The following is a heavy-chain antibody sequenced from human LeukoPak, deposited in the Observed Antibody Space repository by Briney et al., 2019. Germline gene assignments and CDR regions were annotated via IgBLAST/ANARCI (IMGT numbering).Heavy chain of an antibody. D-gene: IGHD5-12*01. CDR1: GGSISDSNYY. CDR3: ARSTGYSGYEIWYFDL. CDR2: IYYSGST. V-gene: IGHV4-39*07. J-gene: IGHJ2*01. Sequence: ASETLSLTCTVSGGSISDSNYYWGWIRQPPGRGLEWIGNIYYSGSTYYSPSLKSRVTISVDRSKNQFSLKLSSVTAADTAVYYCARSTGYSGYEIWYFDLWGRGTLVTVSS.